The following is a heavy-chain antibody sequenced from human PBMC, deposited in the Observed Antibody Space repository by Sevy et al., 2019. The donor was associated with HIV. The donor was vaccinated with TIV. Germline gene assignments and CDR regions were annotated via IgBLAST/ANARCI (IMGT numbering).Heavy chain of an antibody. J-gene: IGHJ6*02. V-gene: IGHV4-59*01. CDR2: IYYSGST. CDR3: ARDLTGRYYYYGMDV. D-gene: IGHD3-9*01. Sequence: SETLSLTCTVSGGSISSYYWSWIRQPPGKGLEWIGYIYYSGSTNYNPSLKSRVTISVDTSKNQFSLKLSSVTAADTAVYYCARDLTGRYYYYGMDVWGQGTTVTVSS. CDR1: GGSISSYY.